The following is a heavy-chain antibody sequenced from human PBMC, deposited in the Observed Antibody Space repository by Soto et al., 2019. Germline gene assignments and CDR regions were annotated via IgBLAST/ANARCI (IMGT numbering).Heavy chain of an antibody. J-gene: IGHJ4*02. Sequence: GGSLRLSCSVAGFTVSDSMSWVRQAPGKGLECVSFIHSDGSTHYTDSVRGRFTISRDNSKNTLYLQMDRLRVDDTAVYFCARDASGPFDYWGQRTLVTVSS. V-gene: IGHV3-53*01. CDR3: ARDASGPFDY. D-gene: IGHD6-19*01. CDR1: GFTVSDS. CDR2: IHSDGST.